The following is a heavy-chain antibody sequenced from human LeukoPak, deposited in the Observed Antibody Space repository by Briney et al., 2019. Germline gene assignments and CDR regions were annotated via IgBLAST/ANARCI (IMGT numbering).Heavy chain of an antibody. J-gene: IGHJ5*02. V-gene: IGHV1-8*01. CDR2: MNPNSGNT. D-gene: IGHD3-16*02. CDR3: ARGHDYVWGSYRRFDP. CDR1: GYTFTSYD. Sequence: ASVKVSCKASGYTFTSYDINWVRQATGQGLEWMGWMNPNSGNTGYAQKFQGRVTMTRNTSISTAYMELSSLRSEDTAVYYCARGHDYVWGSYRRFDPWGQGTLVTVS.